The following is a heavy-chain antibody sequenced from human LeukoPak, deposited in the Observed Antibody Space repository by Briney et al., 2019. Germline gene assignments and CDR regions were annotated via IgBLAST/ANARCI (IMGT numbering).Heavy chain of an antibody. CDR2: IYYSGST. CDR3: ARGYDGYNTGGVFVDY. V-gene: IGHV4-39*07. Sequence: SETLSLTCTVSGGSISSSSYYWGWICQPPGKGLEWIGSIYYSGSTYYNPSLKSRVTISVDTSKNQFSLKLSSVTAADTAVYYCARGYDGYNTGGVFVDYWGQGTLVTVSS. D-gene: IGHD5-24*01. CDR1: GGSISSSSYY. J-gene: IGHJ4*02.